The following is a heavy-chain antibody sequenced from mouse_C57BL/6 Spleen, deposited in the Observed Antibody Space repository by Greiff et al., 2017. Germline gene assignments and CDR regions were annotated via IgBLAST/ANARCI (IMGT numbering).Heavy chain of an antibody. D-gene: IGHD3-3*01. V-gene: IGHV1-64*01. CDR3: ARGGDGGTLFAY. Sequence: QVQLQQPGAELVKPGASVKLSCKASGYTFTSYWMHWVKQRPGQGLEWIGMIHPNSGSTNYNEKFKSKATLTVDKSSSTAYMQLSSLTSVDSAVYYCARGGDGGTLFAYWGQGTLVTVSA. CDR2: IHPNSGST. J-gene: IGHJ3*01. CDR1: GYTFTSYW.